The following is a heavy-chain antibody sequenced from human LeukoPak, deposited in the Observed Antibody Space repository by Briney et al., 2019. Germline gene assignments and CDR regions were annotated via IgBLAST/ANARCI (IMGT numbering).Heavy chain of an antibody. CDR2: INPNSGGT. D-gene: IGHD6-19*01. J-gene: IGHJ4*02. CDR1: GYTFTGYY. Sequence: ASVKVSCKASGYTFTGYYMHWVRQAPGQGLEWMGWINPNSGGTNYAQKFQGRVTMTRDTSISTAYMELSRLRADDTAVYYCARARYSSGWYYFDYWGQGTLVTVSS. CDR3: ARARYSSGWYYFDY. V-gene: IGHV1-2*02.